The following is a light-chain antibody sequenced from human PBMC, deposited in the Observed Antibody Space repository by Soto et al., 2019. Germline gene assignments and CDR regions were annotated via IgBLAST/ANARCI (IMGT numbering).Light chain of an antibody. V-gene: IGLV2-14*02. CDR2: DVS. CDR1: SSDLGSYNL. Sequence: QSALTQPASVSGSPGQSITISCTGTSSDLGSYNLVSWYQHHPGKAPKLMIYDVSYWPSGISDHFSGSKSGNTASLTISGLQAEDEADYYCSSYSSSSILVVFGGGTKLTVL. CDR3: SSYSSSSILVV. J-gene: IGLJ2*01.